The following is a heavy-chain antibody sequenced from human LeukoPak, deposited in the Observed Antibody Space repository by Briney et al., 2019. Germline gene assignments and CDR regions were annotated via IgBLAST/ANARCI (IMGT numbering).Heavy chain of an antibody. CDR1: GFTFYNYV. CDR2: INGAGDYT. Sequence: GGSLRLSCAASGFTFYNYVMSWVRQAPGKGLEGVSVINGAGDYTNYADSVKGRFAISRDNANNTLYLQMNCLRAEDTAVYYCAKQVRGDSSGFYPPDYWGQGTLVTVSS. D-gene: IGHD3-22*01. J-gene: IGHJ4*02. V-gene: IGHV3-23*01. CDR3: AKQVRGDSSGFYPPDY.